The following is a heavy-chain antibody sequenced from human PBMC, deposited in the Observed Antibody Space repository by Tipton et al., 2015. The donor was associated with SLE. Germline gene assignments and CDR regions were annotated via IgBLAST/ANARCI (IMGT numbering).Heavy chain of an antibody. D-gene: IGHD7-27*01. Sequence: TLSLTCAVYGGSFSGYYWSWIRQPPGKGLEWIGEINHSGSTNYNPSLKSRVTMSVDTSKNQFSLKLSSVTAADTAVYYCAGQLGADAFDIWGQGTMVTVSS. CDR3: AGQLGADAFDI. CDR2: INHSGST. CDR1: GGSFSGYY. J-gene: IGHJ3*02. V-gene: IGHV4-34*01.